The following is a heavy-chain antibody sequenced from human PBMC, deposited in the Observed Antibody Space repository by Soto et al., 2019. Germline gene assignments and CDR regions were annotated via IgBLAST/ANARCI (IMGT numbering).Heavy chain of an antibody. CDR1: GGSISSYY. CDR3: ARGGDYLYYYYYGMDV. Sequence: PSETLSLTCTVSGGSISSYYWSWIRQPPGKGLEWIGYIYYSGSTNYNPSLKSRVSMSVDMSTKQFSLRLFSVTAADTAVYYCARGGDYLYYYYYGMDVWGQGTTVTVSS. D-gene: IGHD4-17*01. V-gene: IGHV4-59*01. J-gene: IGHJ6*02. CDR2: IYYSGST.